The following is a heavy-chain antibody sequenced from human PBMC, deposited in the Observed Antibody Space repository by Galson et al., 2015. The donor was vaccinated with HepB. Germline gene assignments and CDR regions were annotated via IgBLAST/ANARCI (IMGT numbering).Heavy chain of an antibody. V-gene: IGHV7-4-1*02. J-gene: IGHJ3*01. D-gene: IGHD3-10*01. CDR3: TRSGAWGNAFDF. CDR1: GYTFMSYA. Sequence: SVKVSCKASGYTFMSYALNWVRQAPGQGLEWMAWINTITGNPAYAQDFTGRFVFSLDSTVSTAYLQINNLQAGDTAVYFCTRSGAWGNAFDFWGQGTMVTVSS. CDR2: INTITGNP.